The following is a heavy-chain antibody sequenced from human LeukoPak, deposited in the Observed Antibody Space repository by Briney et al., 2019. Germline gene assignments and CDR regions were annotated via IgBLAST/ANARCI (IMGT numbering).Heavy chain of an antibody. CDR2: ISSSGSTI. CDR1: GFTFSDYY. V-gene: IGHV3-11*01. D-gene: IGHD2-2*01. J-gene: IGHJ3*02. Sequence: KPGGSLRLSCAASGFTFSDYYMSWIRQAPGKGLEWVSYISSSGSTIYYADSVKGRFTISRDNAKNSLYLQMNSLRAEDTAVYYCAKDDCASTSCYEADGFDIWGQGTMVTVSS. CDR3: AKDDCASTSCYEADGFDI.